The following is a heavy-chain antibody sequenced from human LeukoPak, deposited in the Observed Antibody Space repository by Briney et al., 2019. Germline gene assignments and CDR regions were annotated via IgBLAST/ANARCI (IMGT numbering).Heavy chain of an antibody. Sequence: SETLSLTCAVYGGSFSGYYWSWIRQPPGKGLEWIGEINHSGSTNYNPSLKSRVTISVDTSKNQFSLKLSSVTAADTAVYYCARVKSSSWYGYYFDYWGQGTLVTVSS. CDR1: GGSFSGYY. D-gene: IGHD6-13*01. J-gene: IGHJ4*02. CDR2: INHSGST. V-gene: IGHV4-34*01. CDR3: ARVKSSSWYGYYFDY.